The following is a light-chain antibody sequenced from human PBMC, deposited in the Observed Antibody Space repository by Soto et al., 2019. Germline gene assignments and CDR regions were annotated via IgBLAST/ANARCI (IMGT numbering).Light chain of an antibody. Sequence: QSALTQPPSAYGTPGQRVTISCSGSSSNIGSNYVYWYQQVPGTAPRLLMYRASQRPSGVPDRFSGSKSGTSASLAISGLRSEDEADYYCAAWDDTLNGLVFGGGTQLTVL. CDR1: SSNIGSNY. CDR2: RAS. J-gene: IGLJ2*01. V-gene: IGLV1-47*01. CDR3: AAWDDTLNGLV.